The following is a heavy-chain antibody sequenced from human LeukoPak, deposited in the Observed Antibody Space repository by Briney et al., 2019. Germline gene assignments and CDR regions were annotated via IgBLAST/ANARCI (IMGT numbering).Heavy chain of an antibody. CDR2: IYYSGST. D-gene: IGHD3-16*01. J-gene: IGHJ4*02. V-gene: IGHV4-39*01. CDR1: GGSISSYY. CDR3: ARHLNLATFWV. Sequence: KPSETLSLTCTVSGGSISSYYWGWIRQPPGKGLEWIGSIYYSGSTYYNPSLKSRVTISVDTSKNQFSLKLSSVTAADTAVYYCARHLNLATFWVWGQGTLVTVSS.